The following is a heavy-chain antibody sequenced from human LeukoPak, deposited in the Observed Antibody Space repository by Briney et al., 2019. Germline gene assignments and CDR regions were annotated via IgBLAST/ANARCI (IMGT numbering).Heavy chain of an antibody. J-gene: IGHJ3*02. CDR3: ARGRSITLLRGVAMSDGFDI. D-gene: IGHD3-10*01. CDR2: TDTSGRYV. V-gene: IGHV3-21*06. CDR1: GFTFSNYG. Sequence: PGGSLRLSCAASGFTFSNYGMNWVRQAPGKGLEWVSFTDTSGRYVYYGDSVKGRFTISRDNAKNLLFLQMNGLRAEDTALYYCARGRSITLLRGVAMSDGFDIWGQGVMVAVSS.